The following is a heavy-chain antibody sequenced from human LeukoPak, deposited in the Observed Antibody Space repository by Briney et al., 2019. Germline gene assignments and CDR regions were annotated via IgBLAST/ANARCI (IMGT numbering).Heavy chain of an antibody. D-gene: IGHD6-13*01. CDR1: GGSISSSSYY. J-gene: IGHJ3*02. CDR2: IYYSGST. CDR3: AREEDFSIAAARRDAFDI. V-gene: IGHV4-39*07. Sequence: SETLSLTCTVSGGSISSSSYYWGWIRQPPGKGLEWIGSIYYSGSTYYNPSLKSRVTISVDTSKNQFSLKLSSVTAADTAVYYCAREEDFSIAAARRDAFDIWGQGTMVTVSS.